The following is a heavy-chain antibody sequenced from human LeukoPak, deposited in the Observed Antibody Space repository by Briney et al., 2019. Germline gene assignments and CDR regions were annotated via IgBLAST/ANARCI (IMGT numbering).Heavy chain of an antibody. D-gene: IGHD2-21*02. CDR1: GGTFSSYA. CDR3: ARVPIVVVTANYFDP. Sequence: SVTVSCTASGGTFSSYAISWVRQAPGQGLEWMGRIIPVLGIANYAQKFQGRVTITADKSTSTAYMELSSLRSEDTAVYYCARVPIVVVTANYFDPWGQGTLVTVSS. V-gene: IGHV1-69*04. J-gene: IGHJ5*02. CDR2: IIPVLGIA.